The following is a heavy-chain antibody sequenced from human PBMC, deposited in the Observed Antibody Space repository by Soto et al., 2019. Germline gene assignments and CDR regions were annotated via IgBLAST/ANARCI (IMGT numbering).Heavy chain of an antibody. V-gene: IGHV4-34*01. CDR1: GGSFSGYC. CDR2: INHSGST. Sequence: SETLSLTCAVFGGSFSGYCWSWISRPPGKGLEWIGEINHSGSTNYNPSLKSRVTMSVDTSKNQFSLKLSSVTAADTALYYCGRPVLPPWLDTLDYYSFSAVWGKGTTVPVSS. J-gene: IGHJ6*03. D-gene: IGHD5-12*01. CDR3: GRPVLPPWLDTLDYYSFSAV.